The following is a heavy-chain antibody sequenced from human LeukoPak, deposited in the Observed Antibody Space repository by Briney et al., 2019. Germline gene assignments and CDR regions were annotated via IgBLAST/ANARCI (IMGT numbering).Heavy chain of an antibody. J-gene: IGHJ4*02. CDR1: RFTFSSYA. D-gene: IGHD3-22*01. Sequence: PGGSLRLSCAASRFTFSSYAMHWVRQAPGKGLEWVAVISYDGSNKYYADSVKGRFTISRDNSKNTLYLQMNSLRAEDTAVYYCARDGRDYYDSSGLRGGFDYWGQGTLVTVSS. CDR3: ARDGRDYYDSSGLRGGFDY. CDR2: ISYDGSNK. V-gene: IGHV3-30-3*01.